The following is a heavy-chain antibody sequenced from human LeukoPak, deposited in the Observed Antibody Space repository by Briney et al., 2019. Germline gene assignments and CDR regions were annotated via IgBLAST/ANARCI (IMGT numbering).Heavy chain of an antibody. CDR3: ASPTSGSWSFDY. J-gene: IGHJ4*02. CDR1: GFTFSSYW. V-gene: IGHV3-7*01. Sequence: GGSLRLSCAASGFTFSSYWMSWVRQAPGKGLEWVANIKQDGSEKYYVDSVKGRFTISRDSAKNSLYLQMNSLRAEDTAVYYCASPTSGSWSFDYWGQGTLVTVSS. CDR2: IKQDGSEK. D-gene: IGHD1-26*01.